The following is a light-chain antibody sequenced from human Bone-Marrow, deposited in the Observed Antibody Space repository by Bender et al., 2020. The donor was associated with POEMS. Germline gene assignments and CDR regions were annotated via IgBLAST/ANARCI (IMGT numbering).Light chain of an antibody. CDR2: EVS. CDR1: SSDIGSYNR. CDR3: SSYTGSLSLV. V-gene: IGLV2-18*02. J-gene: IGLJ2*01. Sequence: QSALTQPPSVSGSPGQSVMISCTGSSSDIGSYNRVSWYQQPPGTAPKLIIYEVSHRPSGVPDRFSGSKSGNTASLTISGLQAEDEADYYCSSYTGSLSLVFGGGTKLTVL.